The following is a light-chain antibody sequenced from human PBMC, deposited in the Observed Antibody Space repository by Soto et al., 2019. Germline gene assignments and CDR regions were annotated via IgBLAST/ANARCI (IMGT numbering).Light chain of an antibody. CDR1: QTVSSY. V-gene: IGKV3-11*01. CDR3: QQRMNWPLT. CDR2: DAS. Sequence: EIVLTQSPATLSLSPWERATLSCRASQTVSSYLLWYQQKRGQAPRLLIYDASNRATGIPARCSGSGSGTDFTLTISSLEPEDFAVYYCQQRMNWPLTFGQGTRLEIK. J-gene: IGKJ5*01.